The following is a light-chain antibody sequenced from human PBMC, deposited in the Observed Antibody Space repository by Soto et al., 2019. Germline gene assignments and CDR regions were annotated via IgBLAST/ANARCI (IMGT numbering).Light chain of an antibody. Sequence: EIVLTQSPATLSLSPGERATLSCRASQSVSSYLAWYQQKPGQAPRLLIYDASNRATGIPARFSGSGSGTGFTLTTSSLEPEDFAVYYCQQRSNWPPWTCGQGTKVESK. V-gene: IGKV3-11*01. CDR1: QSVSSY. J-gene: IGKJ1*01. CDR3: QQRSNWPPWT. CDR2: DAS.